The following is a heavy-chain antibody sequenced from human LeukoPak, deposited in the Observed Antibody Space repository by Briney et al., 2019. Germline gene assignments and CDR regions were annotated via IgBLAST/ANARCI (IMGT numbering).Heavy chain of an antibody. CDR2: ISFDGSAK. D-gene: IGHD6-13*01. CDR3: AKDRVTAAGYYFDY. V-gene: IGHV3-30*04. J-gene: IGHJ4*02. Sequence: SLRLSCAASGFTFSNYPMHWVRQAPGKGLEWVSVISFDGSAKYYADSVKGRFTISRDNSKNTLYLQMTSLRAEDTAVYYCAKDRVTAAGYYFDYWGQGTLVTVSS. CDR1: GFTFSNYP.